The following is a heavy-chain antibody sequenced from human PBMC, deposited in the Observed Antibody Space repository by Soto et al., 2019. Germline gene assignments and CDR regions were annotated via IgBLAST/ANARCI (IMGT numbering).Heavy chain of an antibody. CDR1: GFTFSRFW. CDR3: ARALCSETDEL. J-gene: IGHJ4*02. CDR2: IKQNGSEK. V-gene: IGHV3-7*01. D-gene: IGHD6-19*01. Sequence: EVQLVESGGGLVQPGGSLRLSCAGSGFTFSRFWMSWVRQATGKGLEWVANIKQNGSEKYYVDSVKGRFTISRDNAKNSLYLEMNSLRAEDTAVYYCARALCSETDELWGQGTLVTVSS.